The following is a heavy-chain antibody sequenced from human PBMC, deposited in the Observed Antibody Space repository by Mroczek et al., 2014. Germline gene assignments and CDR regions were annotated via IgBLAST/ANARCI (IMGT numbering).Heavy chain of an antibody. CDR1: VGPFSGYY. J-gene: IGHJ5*02. CDR3: ARVGYCSGGSCYSMFWGRAYNWFDP. Sequence: QLQESGGRTVEAFRRPCPSPALSMVGPFSGYYWSWIRQPPRKGLEWIGEINHSGSTNYNPSLKSRVTISVDTSKNQFSLKLSSVTAADTAVYYCARVGYCSGGSCYSMFWGRAYNWFDPWGQGTLVTVSS. V-gene: IGHV4-34*01. CDR2: INHSGST. D-gene: IGHD2-15*01.